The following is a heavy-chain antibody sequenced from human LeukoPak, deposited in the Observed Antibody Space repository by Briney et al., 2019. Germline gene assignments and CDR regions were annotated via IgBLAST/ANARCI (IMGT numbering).Heavy chain of an antibody. Sequence: ASVKVSCKASGYTFTSYDINWVRQATGQGLEWMGWMNPNSGNTGYAQKFQGRVTMTRNTSICTAYMELSSLRSEDTAVYYCAILGYCSSTSCYTAPHFDYWGQGTLVTVSS. D-gene: IGHD2-2*02. V-gene: IGHV1-8*01. J-gene: IGHJ4*02. CDR2: MNPNSGNT. CDR1: GYTFTSYD. CDR3: AILGYCSSTSCYTAPHFDY.